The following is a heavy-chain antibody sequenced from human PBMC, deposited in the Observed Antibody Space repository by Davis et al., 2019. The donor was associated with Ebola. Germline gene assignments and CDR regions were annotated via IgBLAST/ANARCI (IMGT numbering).Heavy chain of an antibody. D-gene: IGHD3-3*02. CDR2: ISSSGSTI. Sequence: PGGSLRLSCAASGFTFSSYEMNWVRQAPGKGLEWVSYISSSGSTIYYADSVKGRFTISRDNAKNSLYLQMNSLRAEDTAVYYCARGLGFLEWLSSVYYYYGMDVWGQGTTVTVSS. J-gene: IGHJ6*02. CDR1: GFTFSSYE. CDR3: ARGLGFLEWLSSVYYYYGMDV. V-gene: IGHV3-48*03.